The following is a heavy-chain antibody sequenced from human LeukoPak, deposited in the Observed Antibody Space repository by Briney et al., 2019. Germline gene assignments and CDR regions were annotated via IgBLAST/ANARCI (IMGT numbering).Heavy chain of an antibody. CDR1: GGSFYGYY. CDR3: ASANELERYYFDY. J-gene: IGHJ4*02. CDR2: INQGGFT. D-gene: IGHD1-1*01. V-gene: IGHV4-34*01. Sequence: ASETLSLTCAVYGGSFYGYYWTWIRQSPGKGLEWIGEINQGGFTNYNPSLKSRVTISVDTSKNQFSLKLSSVTAADTAVYYCASANELERYYFDYWGQGTLVTVSS.